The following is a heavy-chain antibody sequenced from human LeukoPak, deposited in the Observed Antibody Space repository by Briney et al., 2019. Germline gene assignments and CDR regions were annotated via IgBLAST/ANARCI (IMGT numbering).Heavy chain of an antibody. CDR3: ATPTYYDFWSGYSYTYYYYYMDV. CDR2: IIPIFGTA. J-gene: IGHJ6*03. Sequence: SVKVSCKASGGTFSSYAISWVRQAPGQGLEWMGGIIPIFGTANYAQKFQGRVTITADESTSTAYMELSSLRSEDTAVYYCATPTYYDFWSGYSYTYYYYYMDVWGKGTTVTVSS. CDR1: GGTFSSYA. D-gene: IGHD3-3*01. V-gene: IGHV1-69*13.